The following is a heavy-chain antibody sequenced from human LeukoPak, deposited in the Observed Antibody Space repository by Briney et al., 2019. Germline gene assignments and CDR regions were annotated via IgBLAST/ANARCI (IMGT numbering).Heavy chain of an antibody. CDR1: GYIFTTYG. D-gene: IGHD6-13*01. CDR2: ISAYIGNT. J-gene: IGHJ4*02. Sequence: ASVKVSCKASGYIFTTYGISRVRQAPGQELEWMGWISAYIGNTKYAQNFQGRVTMTTDTSTTTAYVELRGLRSDDTAVYYCARDDGGRVFDYWGQGTLVTVSS. V-gene: IGHV1-18*01. CDR3: ARDDGGRVFDY.